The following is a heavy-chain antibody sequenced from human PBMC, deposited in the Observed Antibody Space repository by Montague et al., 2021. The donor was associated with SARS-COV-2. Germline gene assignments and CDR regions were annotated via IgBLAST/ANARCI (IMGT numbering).Heavy chain of an antibody. D-gene: IGHD7-27*01. V-gene: IGHV4-59*01. Sequence: SETLSLTCTVSGDSISSYYWSWIRQPPGKGLEWIGYIYYTGSVNYNPSLKSRVTISVDTSKNQFSLKLSSVTAADTAVYYCARGSGDYWGQGTLVTVPS. J-gene: IGHJ4*02. CDR3: ARGSGDY. CDR1: GDSISSYY. CDR2: IYYTGSV.